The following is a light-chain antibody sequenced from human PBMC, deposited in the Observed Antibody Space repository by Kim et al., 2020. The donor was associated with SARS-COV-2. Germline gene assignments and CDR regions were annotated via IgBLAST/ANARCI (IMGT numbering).Light chain of an antibody. Sequence: QSVLTQPPSVSAAPGQKVTISCSGSSSNIGRNYVSWYQQLPGTAPKLLIYDNNKRPSGIPDRFSGSKSGTSATLDITGLQTGDEADYFCGTWDSSLSAGVFGGGTQLTVL. CDR1: SSNIGRNY. V-gene: IGLV1-51*01. CDR3: GTWDSSLSAGV. J-gene: IGLJ7*01. CDR2: DNN.